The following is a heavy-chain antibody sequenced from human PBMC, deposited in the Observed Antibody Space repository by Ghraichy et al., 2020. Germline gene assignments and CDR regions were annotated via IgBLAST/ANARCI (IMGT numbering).Heavy chain of an antibody. D-gene: IGHD5-12*01. J-gene: IGHJ6*02. CDR3: AKGGGGGYVSYYYYGMDV. V-gene: IGHV3-9*01. CDR2: ISWNSGSI. CDR1: GFTFDDYA. Sequence: SLNISCAASGFTFDDYAMHWVRQAPGKGLEWVSGISWNSGSIGYADSVKGRFTISRDNAKNSLYLQMNSLRAEDTALYYCAKGGGGGYVSYYYYGMDVWGQGTTVTVSS.